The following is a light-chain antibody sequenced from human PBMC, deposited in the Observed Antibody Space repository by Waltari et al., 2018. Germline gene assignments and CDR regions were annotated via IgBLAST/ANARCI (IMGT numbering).Light chain of an antibody. CDR3: QQRSNWPRT. CDR2: SAS. V-gene: IGKV3-11*01. Sequence: EIVLTQSPDTLSLSPGERATLSCRASQSVTNSLSWYQQKPGQAPRLLIYSASNRATGVTARFSGSGSGTDFTLTISSLEPEDFAVYYCQQRSNWPRTFGQGTKLEIK. J-gene: IGKJ1*01. CDR1: QSVTNS.